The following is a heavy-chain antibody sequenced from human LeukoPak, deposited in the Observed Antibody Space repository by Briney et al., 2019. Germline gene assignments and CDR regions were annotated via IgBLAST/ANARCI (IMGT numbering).Heavy chain of an antibody. CDR1: GYTFTSYG. Sequence: ASVKVSCTASGYTFTSYGISWVRQAPGQGLEWMGWISAYNGNTNYAQKLQGRVTMTTDTSTSTVYMELRSLRSDDTAVYYCARGSPPRRNYDSRGYYSYYFDYWGQGTLVTVSS. D-gene: IGHD3-22*01. CDR3: ARGSPPRRNYDSRGYYSYYFDY. V-gene: IGHV1-18*01. CDR2: ISAYNGNT. J-gene: IGHJ4*02.